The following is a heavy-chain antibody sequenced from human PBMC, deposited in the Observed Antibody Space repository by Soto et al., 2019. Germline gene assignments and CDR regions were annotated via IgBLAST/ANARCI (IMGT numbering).Heavy chain of an antibody. CDR1: GFTFSSYA. Sequence: GVSLRLSCAASGFTFSSYAMSWVRQAPGKGLEWVSAISGSGGSTYYADSVKGRFTISRDNSKNTLYLQMNSLRAEDTAVYYCAKESYYYDSSGYSADDAFDIWGQGTMVTVSS. J-gene: IGHJ3*02. CDR2: ISGSGGST. V-gene: IGHV3-23*01. CDR3: AKESYYYDSSGYSADDAFDI. D-gene: IGHD3-22*01.